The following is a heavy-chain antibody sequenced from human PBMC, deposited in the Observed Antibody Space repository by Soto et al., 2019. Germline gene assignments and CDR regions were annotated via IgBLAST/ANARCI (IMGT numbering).Heavy chain of an antibody. CDR2: INSDGSST. J-gene: IGHJ4*02. V-gene: IGHV3-74*01. CDR1: GFTLGGYG. D-gene: IGHD1-7*01. CDR3: TRGLENYSYFDY. Sequence: EVQLVESGGGLVQPGGSLRLSCAASGFTLGGYGMHGARQVQGKGLEWVSRINSDGSSTVYADSVKGRFTISRDNAKNTLYVQMTSLRAEDTAVYYCTRGLENYSYFDYWGQGILATVSS.